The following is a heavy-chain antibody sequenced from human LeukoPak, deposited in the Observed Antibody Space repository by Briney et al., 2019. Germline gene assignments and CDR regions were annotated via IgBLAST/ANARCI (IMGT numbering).Heavy chain of an antibody. CDR3: AKDGGGGTYSFDY. Sequence: GGSLRLSCVVSGFTFSANNMHWVRPAPGKGLEWVTFIDHDGSQTFYADSVKGRFTISRDNSKNALYLHINSLRPEDTAVYYCAKDGGGGTYSFDYWGQGSLVTVSS. CDR2: IDHDGSQT. V-gene: IGHV3-30*02. J-gene: IGHJ4*02. D-gene: IGHD3-16*01. CDR1: GFTFSANN.